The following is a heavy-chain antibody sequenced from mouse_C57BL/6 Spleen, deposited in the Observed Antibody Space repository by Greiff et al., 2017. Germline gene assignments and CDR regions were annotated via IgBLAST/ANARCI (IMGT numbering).Heavy chain of an antibody. CDR1: GYTFTSYW. V-gene: IGHV1-64*01. J-gene: IGHJ3*01. Sequence: QVQLQQPGAELVKPGASVKLSCKASGYTFTSYWMHWVKQRPGQGLEWIGMIHPNSGSTNYNEKFKSKATLTVDKSSSTAYMQLSSLTSEDSAVYYCEGTTVVAPFAYWGQGTLVTVSA. CDR2: IHPNSGST. D-gene: IGHD1-1*01. CDR3: EGTTVVAPFAY.